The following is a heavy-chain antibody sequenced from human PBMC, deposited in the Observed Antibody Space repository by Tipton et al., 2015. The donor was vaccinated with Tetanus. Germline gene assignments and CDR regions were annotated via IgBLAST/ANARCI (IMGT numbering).Heavy chain of an antibody. CDR1: GFALVDY. J-gene: IGHJ3*01. CDR3: VRDGSGYNNADDPLDF. V-gene: IGHV3-11*01. CDR2: ISGSGDSI. D-gene: IGHD5-18*01. Sequence: SLRLSCAASGFALVDYMTWIRQAPGKGLEWVSYISGSGDSIFYADSVKGRFIISRDNAKNSLYLQMSSLKAEDTAVYYCVRDGSGYNNADDPLDFWGQGTMVTVS.